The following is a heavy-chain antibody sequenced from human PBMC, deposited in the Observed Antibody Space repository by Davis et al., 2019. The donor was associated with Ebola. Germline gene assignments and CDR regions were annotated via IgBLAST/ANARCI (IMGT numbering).Heavy chain of an antibody. Sequence: PGGSLRLSCVASGFTFSPYWMHWIRLAPGKGLVWVSRINGDGSSTSYADPVKGRFTISRDNARNIVYLQMNSLRVEDTDVYYCARDRNYQPTDPWGQGTLVTVTS. V-gene: IGHV3-74*01. CDR2: INGDGSST. D-gene: IGHD1-7*01. CDR3: ARDRNYQPTDP. CDR1: GFTFSPYW. J-gene: IGHJ5*02.